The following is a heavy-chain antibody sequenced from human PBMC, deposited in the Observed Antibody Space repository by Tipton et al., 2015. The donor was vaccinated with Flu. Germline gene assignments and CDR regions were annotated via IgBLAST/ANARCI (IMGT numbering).Heavy chain of an antibody. J-gene: IGHJ4*02. CDR2: IYPGDSDT. Sequence: EVQLVESGAEVKKPGESLKISCKGSGYSFTGYWIGWVRQMPGKGLEWMGIIYPGDSDTRYSPSFQGQVTISADKSISTAYLQWSSLKASDTAMYYCARQDDSSGYPPTFDYWGQGTLVTVSS. CDR3: ARQDDSSGYPPTFDY. CDR1: GYSFTGYW. D-gene: IGHD3-22*01. V-gene: IGHV5-51*01.